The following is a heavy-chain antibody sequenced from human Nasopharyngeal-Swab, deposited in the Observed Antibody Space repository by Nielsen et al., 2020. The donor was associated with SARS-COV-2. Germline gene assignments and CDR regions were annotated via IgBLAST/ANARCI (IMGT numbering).Heavy chain of an antibody. CDR1: GFTFDDYA. Sequence: SCAASGFTFDDYAMHWVRQAPGKGLEWVSGISWNSGSIGYADSVKGRFTISRDNAKNSLYLQMNSLRAEDTALYYCAKDTVAGQGGYYYYGMDVWGQGTTVTVSS. J-gene: IGHJ6*02. CDR2: ISWNSGSI. D-gene: IGHD4-11*01. CDR3: AKDTVAGQGGYYYYGMDV. V-gene: IGHV3-9*01.